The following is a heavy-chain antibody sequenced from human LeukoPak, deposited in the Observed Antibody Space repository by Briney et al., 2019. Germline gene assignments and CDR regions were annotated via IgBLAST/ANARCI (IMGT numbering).Heavy chain of an antibody. Sequence: PGGSLRLSCTASGFTFSSYSMNWVRQAPGNGLEWVSSISSSSSYIYYADSVKGRFTISRDNAKNSLYLQMNSLRAEDTAVYYCARVGYSSSWSYFDYWGQGTLVTVSS. D-gene: IGHD6-13*01. CDR3: ARVGYSSSWSYFDY. V-gene: IGHV3-21*01. J-gene: IGHJ4*02. CDR2: ISSSSSYI. CDR1: GFTFSSYS.